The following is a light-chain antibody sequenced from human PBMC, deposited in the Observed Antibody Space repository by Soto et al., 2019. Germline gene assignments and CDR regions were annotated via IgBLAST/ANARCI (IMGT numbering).Light chain of an antibody. CDR2: DVS. V-gene: IGLV2-14*01. CDR1: SSDFGGYNY. Sequence: QSALTQPASVSGSPGQSITISCTGTSSDFGGYNYVSWYQQHPGKAPKLMIYDVSNRPSGVSNRFSGSKSGNTASLTISGLQAEYEADYYCSSYTSSSTVVFGGGTKLTVL. CDR3: SSYTSSSTVV. J-gene: IGLJ2*01.